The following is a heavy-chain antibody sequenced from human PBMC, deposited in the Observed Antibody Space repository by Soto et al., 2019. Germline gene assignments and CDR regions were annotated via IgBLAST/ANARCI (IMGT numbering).Heavy chain of an antibody. Sequence: SQTLSLTCAISGDSVSSNTAAWNWIRQSPSRGLEWLGRTYYRSKWYNDYAVSVKSRITINADTSKNQLSLELKSVTPEDTAVYYCAVDLTAFMDVWGKGTTVTVSS. CDR2: TYYRSKWYN. V-gene: IGHV6-1*01. D-gene: IGHD3-9*01. J-gene: IGHJ6*03. CDR1: GDSVSSNTAA. CDR3: AVDLTAFMDV.